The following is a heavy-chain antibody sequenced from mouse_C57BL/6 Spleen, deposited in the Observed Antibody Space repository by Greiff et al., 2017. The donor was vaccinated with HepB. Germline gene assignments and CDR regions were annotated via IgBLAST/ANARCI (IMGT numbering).Heavy chain of an antibody. V-gene: IGHV5-9-1*02. D-gene: IGHD2-3*01. CDR2: ISSGGDYI. CDR1: GFTFSSYA. J-gene: IGHJ3*01. CDR3: TSHDGSVPWFAY. Sequence: EVKLVESGEGLVKPGGSLKLSCAASGFTFSSYAMSWVRQTPEKRLEWVAYISSGGDYIYYADTVKGRFTISRDNARNTLYLQMSSLKSEDTAMYYCTSHDGSVPWFAYWGQGTLVTVSA.